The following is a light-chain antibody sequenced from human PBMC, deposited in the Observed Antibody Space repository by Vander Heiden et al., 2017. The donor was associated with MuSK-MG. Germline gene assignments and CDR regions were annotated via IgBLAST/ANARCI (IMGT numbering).Light chain of an antibody. V-gene: IGKV1-33*01. CDR1: QDISNY. J-gene: IGKJ4*01. Sequence: DIQMTQSPSSLSASVGDRVTITCQASQDISNYLNWYQQKPGKAPKLLIYDASNLETGVPSRFSGSASGTDFTFTISILHPEDVTTYYCQRYDTLRITFGGGTKVEIK. CDR3: QRYDTLRIT. CDR2: DAS.